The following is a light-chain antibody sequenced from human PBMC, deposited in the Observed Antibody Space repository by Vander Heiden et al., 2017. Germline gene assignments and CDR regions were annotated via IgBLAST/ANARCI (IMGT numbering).Light chain of an antibody. CDR1: STNLRSNN. CDR2: SND. J-gene: IGLJ2*01. V-gene: IGLV1-44*01. CDR3: AAWDDSRNGPV. Sequence: QSVLTQPPSTSGTPGQRVTISCSGGSTNLRSNNVNWYQQLPGTAPKLLIYSNDQRLSGVPDRFSGSKSVTSASLAISGLQAEDEADYYCAAWDDSRNGPVFGGGTKVTVL.